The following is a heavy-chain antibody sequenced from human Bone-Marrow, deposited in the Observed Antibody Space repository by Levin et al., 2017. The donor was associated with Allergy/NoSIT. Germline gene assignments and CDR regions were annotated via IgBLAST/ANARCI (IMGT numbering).Heavy chain of an antibody. D-gene: IGHD3-10*01. CDR2: ISAYNGNT. CDR3: ARVPGLIWFGEVYGLDY. J-gene: IGHJ4*02. CDR1: GYTFTSYG. Sequence: ASVKVSCKASGYTFTSYGISWVRQAPGQGLEWMGWISAYNGNTNYAQKLQGRVTMTTDTSTSTAYMELRSLRSDDTAVYYCARVPGLIWFGEVYGLDYWGQGTLVTVSS. V-gene: IGHV1-18*01.